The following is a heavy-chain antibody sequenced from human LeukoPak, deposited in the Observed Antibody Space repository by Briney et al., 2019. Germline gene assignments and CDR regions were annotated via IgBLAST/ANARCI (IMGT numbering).Heavy chain of an antibody. CDR2: IHPTSGDT. V-gene: IGHV1-2*02. CDR1: GYTFTDHH. Sequence: ASVKVSCKASGYTFTDHHMHWVRQAPGQGLEWMGWIHPTSGDTKYAQKFQGRVTMTRDTSISTAYMELSRLIDDDTAMYYCARGTFDPWGQGTLVTVSS. CDR3: ARGTFDP. J-gene: IGHJ5*02.